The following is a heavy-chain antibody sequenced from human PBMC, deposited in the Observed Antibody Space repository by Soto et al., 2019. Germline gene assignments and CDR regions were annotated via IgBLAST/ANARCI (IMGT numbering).Heavy chain of an antibody. CDR3: ARDSDYIIAY. Sequence: ASVKVSCKASGYTFTSYGISWVRQAPGQGLGWVGWIHTYNGNTNFAQKLQGRVTLTTDTSTNTAYMELRSLRSDDTAVYYCARDSDYIIAYWGQGTLVTVSS. V-gene: IGHV1-18*01. D-gene: IGHD4-17*01. CDR1: GYTFTSYG. CDR2: IHTYNGNT. J-gene: IGHJ4*02.